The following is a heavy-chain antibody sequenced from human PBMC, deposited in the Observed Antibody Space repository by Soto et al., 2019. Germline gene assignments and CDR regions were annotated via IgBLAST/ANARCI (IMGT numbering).Heavy chain of an antibody. J-gene: IGHJ6*02. Sequence: QAMSLTSVVDGGSFSIYYWSWIRQPQGKVLEWIGEINHIGSHNYHPSLKSQVTISVNTSKNQFSLKRSSVTPATTAVYYCPREGYSYGLWYYYGMDVWGQGTTVPGSS. CDR2: INHIGSH. CDR3: PREGYSYGLWYYYGMDV. V-gene: IGHV4-34*01. CDR1: GGSFSIYY. D-gene: IGHD5-18*01.